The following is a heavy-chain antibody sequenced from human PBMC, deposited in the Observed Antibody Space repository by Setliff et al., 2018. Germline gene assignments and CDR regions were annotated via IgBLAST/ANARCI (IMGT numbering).Heavy chain of an antibody. V-gene: IGHV4-61*09. D-gene: IGHD3-10*01. J-gene: IGHJ4*02. CDR1: GGSISGGTYY. CDR3: ARGQNSYHPGSWGPLYDH. Sequence: SETLSLTCTVSGGSISGGTYYWTWIRQPAGKGLEWIGHWYTSGITNYNPSLKSQVTISVDTSKNQFSLKLSSVTASDTAVFFCARGQNSYHPGSWGPLYDHWGQGTQVTVS. CDR2: WYTSGIT.